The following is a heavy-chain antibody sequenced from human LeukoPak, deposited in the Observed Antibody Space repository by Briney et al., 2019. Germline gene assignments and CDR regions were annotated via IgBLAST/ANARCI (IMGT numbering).Heavy chain of an antibody. J-gene: IGHJ3*02. CDR1: GGSIKGYH. CDR2: IYSNEAT. V-gene: IGHV4-4*08. CDR3: ARRNDFHI. Sequence: PSETLSRTCTVSGGSIKGYHWSWIRQPPGKGLEWIGYIYSNEATEYKPSLKSRVTISADTSKNQFSLKLTSVSAADTAIYYCARRNDFHIWGQGTMVTVSS.